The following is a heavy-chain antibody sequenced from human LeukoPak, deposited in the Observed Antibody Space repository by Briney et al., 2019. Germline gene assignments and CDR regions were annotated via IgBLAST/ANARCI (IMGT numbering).Heavy chain of an antibody. CDR1: GYTFTSYG. CDR2: ISAYNGNT. CDR3: ARDGRGGGSSSCGY. J-gene: IGHJ4*02. Sequence: ASVKVSCKASGYTFTSYGISWVRQAPGQGLEWMGWISAYNGNTSYAQKLQGRVTMTTDTSTSTAYMELRSLRSDDTAVYYCARDGRGGGSSSCGYWGQGTLVTVSS. D-gene: IGHD6-13*01. V-gene: IGHV1-18*01.